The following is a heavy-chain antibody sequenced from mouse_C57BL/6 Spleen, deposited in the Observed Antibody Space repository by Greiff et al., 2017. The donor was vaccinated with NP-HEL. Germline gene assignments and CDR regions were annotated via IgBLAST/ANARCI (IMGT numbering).Heavy chain of an antibody. Sequence: EVQLQQSGPELVKPGASVKISCKASGYTFTDYYMNWVKQSHGKSLEWIGDINPNNGGTTYNQTFKGKATLTVDKSSSTAYMELRGLTSEDSAVYYCARPEGAMDYWGQGTSVTVSS. V-gene: IGHV1-26*01. CDR3: ARPEGAMDY. J-gene: IGHJ4*01. CDR1: GYTFTDYY. CDR2: INPNNGGT.